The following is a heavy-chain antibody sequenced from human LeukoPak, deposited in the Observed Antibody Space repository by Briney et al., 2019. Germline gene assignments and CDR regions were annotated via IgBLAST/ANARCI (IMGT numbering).Heavy chain of an antibody. CDR2: ISSSGSTI. V-gene: IGHV3-11*01. Sequence: GGSLRLSCAASGFTFSDYYMSWIRQAPGKGLEWVSYISSSGSTIYYADSVKGRFTISRDNSKNTLYLQMNSLRAEDTAVYYCAKVRRSFSDYEVGWGQGTLVTVSS. CDR3: AKVRRSFSDYEVG. J-gene: IGHJ4*02. D-gene: IGHD5-12*01. CDR1: GFTFSDYY.